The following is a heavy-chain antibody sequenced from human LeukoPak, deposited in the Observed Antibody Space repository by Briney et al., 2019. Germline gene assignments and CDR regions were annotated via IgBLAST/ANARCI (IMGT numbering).Heavy chain of an antibody. CDR3: AKDLKVAATTIPNNYFDY. CDR2: ISGSGGST. V-gene: IGHV3-23*01. D-gene: IGHD2-15*01. Sequence: GGSLRLSCAASGFTFDDYGMSWVRQAPGKGLEWVSAISGSGGSTYYADSVKGRFTISRDNSKNTLYLQMNSLRAEDTAVYYCAKDLKVAATTIPNNYFDYWGQGTLVTVSS. CDR1: GFTFDDYG. J-gene: IGHJ4*02.